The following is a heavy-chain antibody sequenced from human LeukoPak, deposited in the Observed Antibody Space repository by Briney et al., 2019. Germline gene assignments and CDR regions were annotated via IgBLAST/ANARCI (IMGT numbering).Heavy chain of an antibody. CDR1: GFTFSTYG. CDR3: AKDWGNWGYGYYFDH. Sequence: GRSLRLSCAASGFTFSTYGMHWVRQAPGQGLEWVAVVSYDGSNKYYADSVKGRFTISRDNSKNTLYLQRNSLRAEDTAVYYCAKDWGNWGYGYYFDHWGQGTLVTVSS. CDR2: VSYDGSNK. D-gene: IGHD7-27*01. V-gene: IGHV3-30*18. J-gene: IGHJ4*02.